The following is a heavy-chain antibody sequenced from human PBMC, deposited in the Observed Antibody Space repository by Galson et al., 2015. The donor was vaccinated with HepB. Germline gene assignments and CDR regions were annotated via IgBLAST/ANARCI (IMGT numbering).Heavy chain of an antibody. Sequence: SLRLSCAASGFTFSSYWMHWVRQAPGKGLMWVSRINSDGSSTSYADSVKGRFTISRDNANNTLYLQMNSLRPEDTAVYYCATAGGFRSGDNWGQGTLVTVSS. CDR1: GFTFSSYW. CDR3: ATAGGFRSGDN. D-gene: IGHD3-3*01. J-gene: IGHJ4*02. CDR2: INSDGSST. V-gene: IGHV3-74*01.